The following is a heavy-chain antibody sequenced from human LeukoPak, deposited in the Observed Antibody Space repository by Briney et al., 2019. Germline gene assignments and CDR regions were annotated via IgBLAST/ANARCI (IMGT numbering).Heavy chain of an antibody. CDR1: GGSISSYY. J-gene: IGHJ6*03. V-gene: IGHV4-59*12. CDR3: ARVHKRFLEWLLSGPYYYYYMDV. CDR2: IYYSGST. D-gene: IGHD3-3*01. Sequence: SETLSLSCTVSGGSISSYYWSWIRQPPGKGLEWIGYIYYSGSTNYNPSLKSRVTISVDTSKNQFSLKLSSVTAADTAVYYCARVHKRFLEWLLSGPYYYYYMDVWGKGTTVTVSS.